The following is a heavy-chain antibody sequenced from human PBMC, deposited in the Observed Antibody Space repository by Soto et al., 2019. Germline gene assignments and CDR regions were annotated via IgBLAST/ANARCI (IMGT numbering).Heavy chain of an antibody. J-gene: IGHJ4*02. CDR2: IVPSIGTT. Sequence: QVQLVQSGAEVKKPGSSVKVSCRASADTFNSYAISWVRQAPGQGLEWMGGIVPSIGTTNYEERLQGRAKITADKSTSTVYRELSSLRSEDTAVYYWGRGGFSSSWRFDYCGQGTLVTVSS. D-gene: IGHD6-13*01. CDR1: ADTFNSYA. V-gene: IGHV1-69*06. CDR3: GRGGFSSSWRFDY.